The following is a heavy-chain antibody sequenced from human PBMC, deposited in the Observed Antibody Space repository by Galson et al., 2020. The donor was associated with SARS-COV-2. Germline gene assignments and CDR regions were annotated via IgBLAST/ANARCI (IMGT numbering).Heavy chain of an antibody. CDR1: GFTFADYT. CDR2: ITWDGDST. V-gene: IGHV3-43*01. Sequence: QAGGSLRLSCAASGFTFADYTMHWVRQTPGKGLEWVSLITWDGDSTYYSGSVTGRFTISRDNSKNSLYLQMNSLRTEDTALYYCAKAASVAYYYYAMDVWGQGTTVTVSS. CDR3: AKAASVAYYYYAMDV. J-gene: IGHJ6*02.